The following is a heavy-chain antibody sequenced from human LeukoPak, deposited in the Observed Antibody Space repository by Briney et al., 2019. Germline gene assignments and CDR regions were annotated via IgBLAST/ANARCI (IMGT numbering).Heavy chain of an antibody. CDR2: ISSSSSYI. J-gene: IGHJ4*02. CDR3: ARDAPWSHDSSIVYYFDY. CDR1: GFTFSSYS. V-gene: IGHV3-21*01. Sequence: KSGGSLRLSCAASGFTFSSYSMNWVRQAPGKGLEWVSSISSSSSYIYYADSVKGRFAISRDNAKNSLYLQMNSLRAEDTAVYYCARDAPWSHDSSIVYYFDYWGQGTLVTVSS. D-gene: IGHD3-22*01.